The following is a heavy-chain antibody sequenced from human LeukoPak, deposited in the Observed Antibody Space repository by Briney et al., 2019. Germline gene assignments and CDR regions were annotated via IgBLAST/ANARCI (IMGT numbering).Heavy chain of an antibody. D-gene: IGHD6-13*01. V-gene: IGHV1-69*13. J-gene: IGHJ5*02. CDR2: IIPIFGTA. Sequence: ASVKVSCKASGGTFSSYAISWVRPAPGQGLEWMGGIIPIFGTANYAQKFRGRVTITADESTSTAYMELSSLRSEDTAVYYCARGGAAAARGDWFDPWGQGTLVTVSS. CDR1: GGTFSSYA. CDR3: ARGGAAAARGDWFDP.